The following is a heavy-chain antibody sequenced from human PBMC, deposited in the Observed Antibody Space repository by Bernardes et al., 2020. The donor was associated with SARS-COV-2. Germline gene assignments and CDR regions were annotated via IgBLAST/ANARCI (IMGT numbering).Heavy chain of an antibody. J-gene: IGHJ6*02. CDR1: VDTVSSTTAS. CDR3: ARASITIVPGLLGLGPWGYKFKGMDV. CDR2: TYFRSRLST. Sequence: QAVSITCAVSVDTVSSTTASWHCILQSPSRGLAWLGGTYFRSRLSTDYSVSVKSRITINPDTSKNQFSLQLNSVTPEDTAVYYCARASITIVPGLLGLGPWGYKFKGMDVWGQGTTVTVSS. V-gene: IGHV6-1*01. D-gene: IGHD3-10*01.